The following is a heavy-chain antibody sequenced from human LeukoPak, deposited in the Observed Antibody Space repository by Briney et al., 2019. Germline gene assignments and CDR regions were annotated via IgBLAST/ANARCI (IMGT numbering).Heavy chain of an antibody. CDR3: VRHGLGSSWFGFDY. Sequence: GESLKISCKGSGYTFTTYWIGWVRQMLGKGLEWMGIIYPGDSDPRYSPSFQGQVTISADKSISTAYLQWSSLKASDSAIYYCVRHGLGSSWFGFDYWGQGTLVTVSS. D-gene: IGHD6-13*01. V-gene: IGHV5-51*01. J-gene: IGHJ4*02. CDR2: IYPGDSDP. CDR1: GYTFTTYW.